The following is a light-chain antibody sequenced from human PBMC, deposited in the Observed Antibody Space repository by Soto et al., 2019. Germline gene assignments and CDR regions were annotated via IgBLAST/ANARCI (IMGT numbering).Light chain of an antibody. CDR1: QSISSW. J-gene: IGKJ1*01. CDR3: QQYNTYQST. V-gene: IGKV1-5*01. CDR2: DAS. Sequence: DIQITQSPSTLSASVGDRVTITCRASQSISSWLAWYQQKTGKATKILIYDASTLESGVPSGFSGSGSGTEFTLNITSMKTDEFATYYCQQYNTYQSTVGQGTKGEI.